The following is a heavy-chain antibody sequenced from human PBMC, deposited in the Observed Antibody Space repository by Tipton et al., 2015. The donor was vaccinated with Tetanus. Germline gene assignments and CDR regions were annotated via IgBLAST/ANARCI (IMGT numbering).Heavy chain of an antibody. CDR3: ARAHCSDGVCNFEF. CDR1: GYIFNNYW. J-gene: IGHJ4*02. CDR2: IYPGDSDT. Sequence: QLVQSGGEVKKPGESLKISCKGSGYIFNNYWIGWVRQKPGKGLEWMGIIYPGDSDTSYSPSLQGQVTISVDKSVNTAYLQWSSLKASDTSMFYCARAHCSDGVCNFEFWGQGALVTVAS. D-gene: IGHD2-8*01. V-gene: IGHV5-51*01.